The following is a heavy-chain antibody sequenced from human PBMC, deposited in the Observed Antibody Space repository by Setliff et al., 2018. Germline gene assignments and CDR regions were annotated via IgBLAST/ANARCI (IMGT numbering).Heavy chain of an antibody. J-gene: IGHJ6*03. CDR3: VRDDVRGYYMDV. V-gene: IGHV3-48*01. CDR2: ISLSSRTV. CDR1: GFSFSNHD. D-gene: IGHD3-10*02. Sequence: PGGSLRLSCAASGFSFSNHDMNWVRQAPGKGLEWVSYISLSSRTVHYADSVKGRFTISRDNAKNSLYLQMNSLRAEDTAVYYCVRDDVRGYYMDVWGKGTTVTVSS.